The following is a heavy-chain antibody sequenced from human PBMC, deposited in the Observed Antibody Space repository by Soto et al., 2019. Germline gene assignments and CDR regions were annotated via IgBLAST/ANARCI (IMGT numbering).Heavy chain of an antibody. V-gene: IGHV3-30*18. Sequence: QVQLVESGGGVVQSGRSLRLSCAASGFTFSTYGTHWVRQAPGKGLEWVALISHDGSDTYYADSVKGRFTISRDNPKNTRYLQKSSLRVEDTAVYYCAKDRSQWLVRGEVDYWGQGTLVTVSS. D-gene: IGHD6-19*01. CDR3: AKDRSQWLVRGEVDY. CDR2: ISHDGSDT. CDR1: GFTFSTYG. J-gene: IGHJ4*02.